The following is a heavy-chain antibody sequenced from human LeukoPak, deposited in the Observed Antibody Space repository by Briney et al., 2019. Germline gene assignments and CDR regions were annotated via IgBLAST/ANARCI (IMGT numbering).Heavy chain of an antibody. V-gene: IGHV3-9*01. J-gene: IGHJ4*02. CDR3: AKSESSGWPFDY. D-gene: IGHD6-19*01. Sequence: PGRSLRLSCAASGFTFDDYAMHWVRHAPGKGLEGVSTITWNSGSIGYADSVKGRFTISRDNAKNSLYLQMNSLRAEDTALYYCAKSESSGWPFDYWGQGTLVTVSS. CDR2: ITWNSGSI. CDR1: GFTFDDYA.